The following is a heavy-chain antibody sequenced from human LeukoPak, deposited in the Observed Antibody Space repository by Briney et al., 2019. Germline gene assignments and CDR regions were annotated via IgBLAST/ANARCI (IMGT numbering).Heavy chain of an antibody. CDR1: EFTFSNYG. J-gene: IGHJ4*02. CDR3: AKDLLRWSFDY. CDR2: IHGSDDNT. Sequence: GGTLRLSCAASEFTFSNYGMSWVRQAPGKGLEWVSAIHGSDDNTHYADSVKGRFTISRDKSKNTLYLQMNSLRADDTAVYYCAKDLLRWSFDYWGQGTLVTVSS. D-gene: IGHD4-23*01. V-gene: IGHV3-23*01.